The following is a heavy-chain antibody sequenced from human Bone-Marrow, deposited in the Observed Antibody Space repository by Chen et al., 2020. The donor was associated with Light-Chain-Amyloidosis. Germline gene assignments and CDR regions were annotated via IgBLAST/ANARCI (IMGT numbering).Heavy chain of an antibody. CDR1: GGSIRSYY. D-gene: IGHD6-13*01. CDR3: AKGYSSSCYGGKWFDP. J-gene: IGHJ5*02. Sequence: QVQLQESGPGLVKPAETMSLTCTVSGGSIRSYYWSWIRQPPGKGLEGIGYFYYSGSIDYNPSFKSRVTISVDTSKNQVSLNLSSVTAADTAVYYCAKGYSSSCYGGKWFDPWGQGTLVTVSS. V-gene: IGHV4-59*01. CDR2: FYYSGSI.